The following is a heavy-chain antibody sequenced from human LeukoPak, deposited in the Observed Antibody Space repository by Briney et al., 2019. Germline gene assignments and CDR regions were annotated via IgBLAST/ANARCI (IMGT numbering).Heavy chain of an antibody. J-gene: IGHJ5*02. CDR2: INHSGST. V-gene: IGHV4-34*01. CDR1: GGSFSGYY. CDR3: ASVVAATHNWFDP. Sequence: SETLSLTCAVYGGSFSGYYWSWIRQPPGKGLEWIGEINHSGSTNYNPSLKSRVTISVDTSKNQFSLKLSSVTAADTAVYYCASVVAATHNWFDPWGHGTLVTVSS. D-gene: IGHD2-15*01.